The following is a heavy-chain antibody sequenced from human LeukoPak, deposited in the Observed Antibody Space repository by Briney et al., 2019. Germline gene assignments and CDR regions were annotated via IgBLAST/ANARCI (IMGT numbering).Heavy chain of an antibody. CDR1: GFTFSSYW. CDR2: INSDGRST. V-gene: IGHV3-74*01. J-gene: IGHJ4*02. D-gene: IGHD6-13*01. CDR3: ARVAYGSSWYVDY. Sequence: GGSLRLSCAASGFTFSSYWMHWVRQVPGKGLVWVSRINSDGRSTSYADSVKGRFTISRDNAKNTLYLQMNSLTAEDTAVYSCARVAYGSSWYVDYWGQGNLVTVSS.